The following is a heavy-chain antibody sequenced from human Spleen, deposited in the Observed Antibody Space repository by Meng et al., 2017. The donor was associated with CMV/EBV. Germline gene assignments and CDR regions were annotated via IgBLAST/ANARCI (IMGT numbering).Heavy chain of an antibody. CDR2: ITASGGST. CDR1: EFTFSNFA. D-gene: IGHD3/OR15-3a*01. Sequence: GGSLRLSCAASEFTFSNFAMSWVRQAPGRGLAWVSAITASGGSTYYADSVKGRFTISRDNSKNTLYLQMNSLRAEDTAVYYCAKDGEWAFFGLNWFDPWGQGTLVTVSS. CDR3: AKDGEWAFFGLNWFDP. V-gene: IGHV3-23*01. J-gene: IGHJ5*02.